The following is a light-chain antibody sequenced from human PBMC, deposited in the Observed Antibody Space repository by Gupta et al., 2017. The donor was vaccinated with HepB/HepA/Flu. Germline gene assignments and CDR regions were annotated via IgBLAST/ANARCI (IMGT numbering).Light chain of an antibody. J-gene: IGLJ2*01. CDR3: SAWDSSLSIVL. V-gene: IGLV10-54*04. CDR1: SNNVGNEG. CDR2: RNN. Sequence: HARLPQPPSVSTGSRLPATLTCLANSNNVGNEGAARLLQHQGHPPKLLSYRNNDRPSGISERFSASRSGNTASLTITGLQPEDEGDYYCSAWDSSLSIVLFGGGTKLTVL.